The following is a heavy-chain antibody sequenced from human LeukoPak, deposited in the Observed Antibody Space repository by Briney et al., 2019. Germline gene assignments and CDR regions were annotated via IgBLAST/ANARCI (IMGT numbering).Heavy chain of an antibody. V-gene: IGHV4-59*01. CDR1: GGSISGYY. CDR3: ARGDGLWFGELLSAFDI. CDR2: IYYSGST. D-gene: IGHD3-10*01. Sequence: NPSETLSLTCTVSGGSISGYYWSWIRQPPGKGLEWIGYIYYSGSTNYNPSLKSRVTISVDTSKNQSSLKLSSVTAADTAVYYCARGDGLWFGELLSAFDIWGQGTMVTVSS. J-gene: IGHJ3*02.